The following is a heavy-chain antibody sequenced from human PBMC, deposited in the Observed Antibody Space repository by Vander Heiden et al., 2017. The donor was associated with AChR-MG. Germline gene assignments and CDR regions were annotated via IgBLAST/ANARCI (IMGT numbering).Heavy chain of an antibody. CDR2: ISSSSSYT. D-gene: IGHD4-4*01. CDR1: GFTFSAYY. Sequence: QVQLVESGGGLVKPGGSLRLSCAASGFTFSAYYMRWIRQAPGKGLEWVSYISSSSSYTNYADSVKGRFTISRDNAKNSLYLQMNSLRAEDTAVYYCARGSKETVTTIRNWFDPWGQGTLVTVSS. CDR3: ARGSKETVTTIRNWFDP. J-gene: IGHJ5*02. V-gene: IGHV3-11*06.